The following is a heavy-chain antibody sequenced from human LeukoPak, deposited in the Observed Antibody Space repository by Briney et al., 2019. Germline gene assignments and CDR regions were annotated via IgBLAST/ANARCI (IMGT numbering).Heavy chain of an antibody. CDR2: IYSKSDGGTT. D-gene: IGHD3-22*01. V-gene: IGHV3-15*01. CDR3: AKGSNSYDSSDFDC. CDR1: GFTFSSYA. Sequence: AGGSLRLSCAASGFTFSSYAMSWVRQAPGKGLEWVGRIYSKSDGGTTEYAAPVKGRFSISRDDSKNTLYLQMHSLKTEDTAVYYCAKGSNSYDSSDFDCWGQGTLVTVSS. J-gene: IGHJ4*02.